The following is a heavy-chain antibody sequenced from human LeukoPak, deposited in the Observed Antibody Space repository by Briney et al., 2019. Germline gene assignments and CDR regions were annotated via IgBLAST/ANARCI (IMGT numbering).Heavy chain of an antibody. CDR2: ISSSSSIM. V-gene: IGHV3-48*02. Sequence: PGGSLRLSCAASGFTFSSYSMNWVRQAPGKGLEWVSYISSSSSIMYNADSVKGRFTVSRDNAKNSLYLQMNSLRYEDTAVYYCARVGGGYDLDYWGQGTLVTVSS. J-gene: IGHJ4*02. CDR1: GFTFSSYS. CDR3: ARVGGGYDLDY. D-gene: IGHD5-12*01.